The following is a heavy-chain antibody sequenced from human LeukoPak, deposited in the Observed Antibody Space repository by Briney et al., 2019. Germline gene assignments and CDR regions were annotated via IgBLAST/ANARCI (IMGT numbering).Heavy chain of an antibody. V-gene: IGHV4-59*01. CDR3: ARGGLENGYHSNDGFDI. CDR2: IYYSGST. CDR1: GGSISGYY. Sequence: SETLSLTCTVSGGSISGYYWSWIRQPPGKGLEWIGYIYYSGSTKYNPSLKSRVTMSVDTFRNQFSLKLSSVTAADTAVYYCARGGLENGYHSNDGFDIWGQGTMVTVSS. J-gene: IGHJ3*02. D-gene: IGHD3-22*01.